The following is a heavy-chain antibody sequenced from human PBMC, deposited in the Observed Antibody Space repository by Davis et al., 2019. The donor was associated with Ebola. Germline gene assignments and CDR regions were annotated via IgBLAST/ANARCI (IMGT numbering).Heavy chain of an antibody. CDR1: GYTFSYYS. CDR3: SRVPVFSGSYFSFDD. Sequence: ASVKVSCKASGYTFSYYSVGWVRQAPGQGLEWVGWINPYTGQTNHAQKVQGRVTMTTDTSTSTAYMELRGLKADDTAVYYCSRVPVFSGSYFSFDDWGQGTLVTVS. V-gene: IGHV1-18*01. CDR2: INPYTGQT. J-gene: IGHJ4*02. D-gene: IGHD1-26*01.